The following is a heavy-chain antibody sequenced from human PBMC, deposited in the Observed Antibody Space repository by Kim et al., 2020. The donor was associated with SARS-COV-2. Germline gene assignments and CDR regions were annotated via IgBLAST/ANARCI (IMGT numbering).Heavy chain of an antibody. J-gene: IGHJ4*02. Sequence: ASVKVSCKPSGFTLTDYYMHWVRQAPGQGLEWIGWINPDSAGPNYAPKFQGRVTVTRDTSINTAYMELTRLTSDDTAVYYCAREVQHSNSFDYWGQGTLVTVSS. D-gene: IGHD2-21*01. V-gene: IGHV1-2*02. CDR1: GFTLTDYY. CDR3: AREVQHSNSFDY. CDR2: INPDSAGP.